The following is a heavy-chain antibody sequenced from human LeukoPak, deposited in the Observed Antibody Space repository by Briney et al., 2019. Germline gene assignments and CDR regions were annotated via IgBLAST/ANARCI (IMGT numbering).Heavy chain of an antibody. V-gene: IGHV4-59*01. Sequence: PSETLSLTCSFSGDSISTYYWSWIRQSPGKGLEWSGHIYSSGNTDYNSSLKSRVTISVDTSKSQFSLRLSSVTATDTAVYYCARLRWQLVGPYFDYWGQGILVTVSS. CDR2: IYSSGNT. D-gene: IGHD1-26*01. CDR3: ARLRWQLVGPYFDY. J-gene: IGHJ4*02. CDR1: GDSISTYY.